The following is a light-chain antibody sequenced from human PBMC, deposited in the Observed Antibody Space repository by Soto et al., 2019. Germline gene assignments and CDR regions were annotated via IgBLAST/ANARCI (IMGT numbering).Light chain of an antibody. V-gene: IGKV3-11*01. CDR3: QQRSNWPIT. CDR1: QSVSSR. Sequence: IVLTQTPGTLSLSPGERATLSCRASQSVSSRLAWYQQKPSQAPRLLIYGASNRATGIPARFSGSGSGTDCTLTISSLETEDGTVYYCQQRSNWPITFGQGTRLEIK. J-gene: IGKJ5*01. CDR2: GAS.